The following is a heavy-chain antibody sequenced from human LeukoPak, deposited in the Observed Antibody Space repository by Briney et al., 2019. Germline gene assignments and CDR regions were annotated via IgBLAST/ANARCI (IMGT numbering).Heavy chain of an antibody. Sequence: VASVKVSCKTSGYTFTEYYIHWVRQAPGQGLEWMGWINPNSGGSNSAQNFRGRVTMTRDTSITTAYMELSRLASDDTAVYYCAAWAAVGRFFDYWGQGTQVTVFS. D-gene: IGHD6-13*01. CDR3: AAWAAVGRFFDY. V-gene: IGHV1-2*02. CDR2: INPNSGGS. CDR1: GYTFTEYY. J-gene: IGHJ4*02.